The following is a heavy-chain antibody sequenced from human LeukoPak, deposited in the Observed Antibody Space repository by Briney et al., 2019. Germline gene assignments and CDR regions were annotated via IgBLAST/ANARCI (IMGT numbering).Heavy chain of an antibody. CDR1: GFTFSSYA. J-gene: IGHJ6*02. CDR2: ISYDGGNK. CDR3: ARDECGGDCPLDV. Sequence: PGGSLRLSCAASGFTFSSYAMHWVRQAPGKGLEWVAVISYDGGNKYYADSVKGRFTISRDNSKNTLYLQMNSLRAEDTAVYYCARDECGGDCPLDVWGQGTTVTVSS. D-gene: IGHD2-21*02. V-gene: IGHV3-30-3*01.